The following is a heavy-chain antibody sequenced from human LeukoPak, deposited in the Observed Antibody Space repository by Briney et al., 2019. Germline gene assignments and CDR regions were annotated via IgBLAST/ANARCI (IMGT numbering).Heavy chain of an antibody. CDR1: GGSFSGYY. CDR2: INHSGST. J-gene: IGHJ4*02. D-gene: IGHD3-3*01. CDR3: ARGRGFLEWLSNPFDY. Sequence: PSETLSLTCAVYGGSFSGYYWSWIRQPPGKGLEWMGEINHSGSTNYNPSLKSRVTISVDTSKNQFSLKLSSVTAADTAVYYCARGRGFLEWLSNPFDYWGQGTLVTVSS. V-gene: IGHV4-34*01.